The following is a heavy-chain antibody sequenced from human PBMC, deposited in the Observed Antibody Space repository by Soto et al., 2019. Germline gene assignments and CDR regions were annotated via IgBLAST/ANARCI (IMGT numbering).Heavy chain of an antibody. CDR2: INHSGST. V-gene: IGHV4-34*01. Sequence: QVQLQQWGAGLLKPSETLSLTCAVYGGSFSGYYWSWIRQPPGKGLEWIGEINHSGSTNSNPSLKSRVTLAVDTSKNQFALKLSSVTAAGTAVYYWGRGGIAVAQFTAHFQHWGQGNLVTVSS. J-gene: IGHJ1*01. CDR3: GRGGIAVAQFTAHFQH. CDR1: GGSFSGYY. D-gene: IGHD6-19*01.